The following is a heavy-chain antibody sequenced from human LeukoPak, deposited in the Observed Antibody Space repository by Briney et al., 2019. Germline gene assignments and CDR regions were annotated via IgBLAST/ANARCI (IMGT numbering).Heavy chain of an antibody. J-gene: IGHJ4*02. CDR3: ARSFSARMFFDY. V-gene: IGHV4-59*01. CDR1: GGSICSYY. Sequence: SETLSLTCTVSGGSICSYYCSWIRQPPGEGLEWIGYIYSSGSTNYNPSLKSRVIISLDTSKSQFSLKLSSVTAADTAVYYCARSFSARMFFDYWGQGGLVTVSS. CDR2: IYSSGST. D-gene: IGHD2/OR15-2a*01.